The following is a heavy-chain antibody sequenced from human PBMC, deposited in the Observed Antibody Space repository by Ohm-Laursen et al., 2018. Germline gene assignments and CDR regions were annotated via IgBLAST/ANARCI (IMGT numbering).Heavy chain of an antibody. D-gene: IGHD6-13*01. Sequence: SDTLSLTCIVSGGSISSGGYYWSWIRQHPGKGLEWIGYIYYSGSTYYNPSPKSRVTISVDTSKNQFSLKLSSVTAADTAVYYCARQRIAAADPYNWFDPWGQGTLVTVSS. CDR1: GGSISSGGYY. V-gene: IGHV4-31*03. J-gene: IGHJ5*02. CDR2: IYYSGST. CDR3: ARQRIAAADPYNWFDP.